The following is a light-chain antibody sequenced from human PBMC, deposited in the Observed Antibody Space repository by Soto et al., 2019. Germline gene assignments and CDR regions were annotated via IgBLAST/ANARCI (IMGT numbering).Light chain of an antibody. CDR3: QKYGSSPPLT. Sequence: EIVLTQSPGTLSLSPGERATLSCRASQSVSSSYLAWYQQKPGQAPRLLIYGASSRATGIPDRFSGSGSGTDFTLTISRLESEDFAVYYCQKYGSSPPLTFGGGTKVEIK. V-gene: IGKV3-20*01. CDR1: QSVSSSY. CDR2: GAS. J-gene: IGKJ4*01.